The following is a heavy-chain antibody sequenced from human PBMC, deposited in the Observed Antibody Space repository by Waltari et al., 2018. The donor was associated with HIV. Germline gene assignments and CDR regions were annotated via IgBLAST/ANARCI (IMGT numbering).Heavy chain of an antibody. CDR2: ISGYNGDT. D-gene: IGHD3-22*01. Sequence: QVHLVQSGAVLRNPGALVAVSCTASGYTFTNSGITVGRQAPGQGFEWMGWISGYNGDTKYAQKVRGRVTMTTDTSTSTAYLEMGSLRFDDTAVYYCARDHYYGSSGYYSDYWGQGTLVTVSS. V-gene: IGHV1-18*01. CDR3: ARDHYYGSSGYYSDY. J-gene: IGHJ4*02. CDR1: GYTFTNSG.